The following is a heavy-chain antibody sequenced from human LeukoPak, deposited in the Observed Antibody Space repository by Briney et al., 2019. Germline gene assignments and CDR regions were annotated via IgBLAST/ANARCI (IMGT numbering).Heavy chain of an antibody. CDR1: GFTFSSYA. V-gene: IGHV3-23*01. Sequence: GGSLRLSCAASGFTFSSYAMSWVRQAPGKGLEWVSAISGSGGSTYYADSVKGRFTISRDNSKNTLYLQMNSLRAEDTAVYYCAKDHFRERGSSWPNWFDPWGQGTLVTVSS. CDR2: ISGSGGST. CDR3: AKDHFRERGSSWPNWFDP. J-gene: IGHJ5*02. D-gene: IGHD6-13*01.